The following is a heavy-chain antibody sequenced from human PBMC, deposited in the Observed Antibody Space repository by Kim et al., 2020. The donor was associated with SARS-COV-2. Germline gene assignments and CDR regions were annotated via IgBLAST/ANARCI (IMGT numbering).Heavy chain of an antibody. CDR3: ARARITMIVVVIRGTHYVDC. CDR1: GGSISSSSYY. CDR2: IYYSGST. D-gene: IGHD3-22*01. J-gene: IGHJ4*02. Sequence: SETLSLTCTVSGGSISSSSYYWGWIRQPPGKGLEWIGSIYYSGSTYYNPSLKSRVTISVDTSKNQFSLKLSSVTAADTAVYYCARARITMIVVVIRGTHYVDCWGQGTLVTVSS. V-gene: IGHV4-39*01.